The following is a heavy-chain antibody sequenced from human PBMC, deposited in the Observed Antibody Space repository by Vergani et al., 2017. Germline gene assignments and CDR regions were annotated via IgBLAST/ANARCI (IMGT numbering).Heavy chain of an antibody. CDR2: IYYSENK. J-gene: IGHJ5*02. V-gene: IGHV4-39*01. CDR1: GGSITYGAFY. D-gene: IGHD3-22*01. Sequence: QLQLQESGPGLVKPSETLSLTCTVSGGSITYGAFYWGWIRQSPGKGLEWIGSIYYSENKFYNPSLESRVTLSIDTTKNQFSLKLKSVTAADTAVYYCARFFRDKGMIYGGTVENWFDPWGQGTLVTVSS. CDR3: ARFFRDKGMIYGGTVENWFDP.